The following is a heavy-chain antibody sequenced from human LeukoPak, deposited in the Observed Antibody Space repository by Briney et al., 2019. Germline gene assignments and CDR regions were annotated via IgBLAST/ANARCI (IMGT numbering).Heavy chain of an antibody. V-gene: IGHV3-7*01. CDR2: IKNDGAVK. CDR3: AKDSYSKGDF. J-gene: IGHJ4*02. D-gene: IGHD6-13*01. Sequence: PGGSLRVSCAASGFTFSYHWMTWVRQAPGKGLEWVANIKNDGAVKNYVDSVKGRFTISRDNAKNSLYLQMNSLRAEDTAVYYCAKDSYSKGDFWGQGVLVTVSS. CDR1: GFTFSYHW.